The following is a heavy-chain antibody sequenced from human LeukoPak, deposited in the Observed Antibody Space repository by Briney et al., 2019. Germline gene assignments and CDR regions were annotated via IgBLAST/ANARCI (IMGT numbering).Heavy chain of an antibody. V-gene: IGHV3-33*01. CDR3: ARDRFKEQKVRYFAR. D-gene: IGHD3-9*01. Sequence: GRSLRLSCSASGFTFSSYGMHGVRQAPGKGLEWVAVIWYDGSHQYYVDSVKGRFTISRDNSKNILYLQMNSLRAEDTAVYYCARDRFKEQKVRYFARWGQGALVTV. J-gene: IGHJ4*02. CDR2: IWYDGSHQ. CDR1: GFTFSSYG.